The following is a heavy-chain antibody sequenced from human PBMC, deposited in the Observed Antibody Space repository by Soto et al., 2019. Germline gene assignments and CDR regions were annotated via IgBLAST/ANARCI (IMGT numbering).Heavy chain of an antibody. J-gene: IGHJ4*02. CDR3: ARQSLEGGYFNRYDY. Sequence: ETLSLTCSVSGGSISTYYWSWIRQTPGKGLEWIGYIHNSGSTYYNPSLKSRVTISVDTSKNQFSLNLSSVTAADTAVYYCARQSLEGGYFNRYDYWGQGTPVTVSS. D-gene: IGHD3-22*01. V-gene: IGHV4-59*01. CDR2: IHNSGST. CDR1: GGSISTYY.